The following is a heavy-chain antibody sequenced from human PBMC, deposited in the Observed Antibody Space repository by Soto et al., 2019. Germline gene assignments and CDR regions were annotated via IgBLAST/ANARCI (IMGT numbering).Heavy chain of an antibody. CDR2: ISYDGSNK. CDR1: GFPFSSYG. CDR3: ASPLIAAGGGMDV. Sequence: GGSLRLSCAASGFPFSSYGMHWVRQAPGKGLEWVAVISYDGSNKYYADSVKGRFTISRDNSKNTLYLQMNSLRAEDTAVYYCASPLIAAGGGMDVWGQGTTVTVSS. V-gene: IGHV3-30*03. D-gene: IGHD6-13*01. J-gene: IGHJ6*02.